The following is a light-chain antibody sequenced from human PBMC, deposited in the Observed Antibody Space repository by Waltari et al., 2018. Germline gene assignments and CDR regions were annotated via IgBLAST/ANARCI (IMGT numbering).Light chain of an antibody. CDR1: QSVSRY. V-gene: IGKV3-20*01. CDR3: QKYDSLPAT. J-gene: IGKJ1*01. Sequence: ELVLTQSPGTLSLSPGERATLSCRASQSVSRYLAWYQLRRGQAPRLLIYHTSIRATGIPDRFRGSGSGTDFTLTINRLEPEDFAVYYCQKYDSLPATFGQGTKVEIK. CDR2: HTS.